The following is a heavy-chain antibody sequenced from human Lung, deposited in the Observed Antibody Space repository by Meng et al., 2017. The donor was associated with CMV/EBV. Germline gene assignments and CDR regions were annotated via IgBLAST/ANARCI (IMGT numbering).Heavy chain of an antibody. V-gene: IGHV1-2*02. CDR1: GYTFTDHY. Sequence: ASVXVSCKASGYTFTDHYFHWVRQAPGQGLEWMGWIYPNSGGTHYAQKFQDRRTVTTDTSISTGYMELSSLGSDDTAVYYCARDNDWGPDYWGQGTMVTVSS. CDR2: IYPNSGGT. D-gene: IGHD3-9*01. J-gene: IGHJ4*02. CDR3: ARDNDWGPDY.